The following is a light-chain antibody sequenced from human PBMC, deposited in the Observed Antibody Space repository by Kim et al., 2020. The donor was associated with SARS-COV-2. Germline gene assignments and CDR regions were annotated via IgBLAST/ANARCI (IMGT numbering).Light chain of an antibody. V-gene: IGKV3-20*01. J-gene: IGKJ1*01. Sequence: SPGERAALSCRASQSGSSSYLAWYQQKPGQAPRLLIYGASSRATGIPERFSGSGSGTDFTLTISRLEPEDFAVYYCQQYGSSPWTFGQGTKVDIK. CDR3: QQYGSSPWT. CDR2: GAS. CDR1: QSGSSSY.